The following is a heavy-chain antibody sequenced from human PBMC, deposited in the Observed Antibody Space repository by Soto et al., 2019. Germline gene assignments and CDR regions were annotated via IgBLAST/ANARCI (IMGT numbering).Heavy chain of an antibody. CDR2: ISGSSIYL. V-gene: IGHV3-21*06. CDR1: GFLFRAYS. CDR3: ARWGDATCYYLDY. J-gene: IGHJ4*02. D-gene: IGHD3-10*01. Sequence: GSLILSCSASGFLFRAYSMNLVRSAPGKGLEWISSISGSSIYLYYADSVKGRVTISRDNAKNSLHLQMDSLRPEDTAVYYCARWGDATCYYLDYWGQGTLVTVS.